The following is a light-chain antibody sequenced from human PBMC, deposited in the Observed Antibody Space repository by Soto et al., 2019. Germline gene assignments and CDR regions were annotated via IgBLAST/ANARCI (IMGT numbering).Light chain of an antibody. J-gene: IGKJ4*01. V-gene: IGKV4-1*01. CDR3: QQRANWPLT. Sequence: DIVMTQSPDSLAVSLGERATINCKSSQSILYSSNNKNYLVWYQQKPGQAPRLLIHDASHRAAGIPARFSGSGFGTDFTLIISSLEPEDFAVYYCQQRANWPLTFGGGTKVDI. CDR2: DAS. CDR1: QSILYSSNNKNY.